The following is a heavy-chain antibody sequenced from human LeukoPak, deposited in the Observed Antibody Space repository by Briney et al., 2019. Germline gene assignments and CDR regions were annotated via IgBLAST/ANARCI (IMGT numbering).Heavy chain of an antibody. V-gene: IGHV1-69*06. J-gene: IGHJ4*02. CDR2: IIPIFGTA. CDR1: GYTFTGYY. Sequence: SVKVSCKASGYTFTGYYIHWVRQAPGQGLEWMGGIIPIFGTANYAQKFQGRVTITADKSTSTAYMELSSLRSEDTAVYYCASRPGEDYGDYLGYFDYWGQGTLVTVSS. D-gene: IGHD4-17*01. CDR3: ASRPGEDYGDYLGYFDY.